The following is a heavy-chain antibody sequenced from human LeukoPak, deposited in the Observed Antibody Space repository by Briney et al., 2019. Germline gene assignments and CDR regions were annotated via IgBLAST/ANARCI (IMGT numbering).Heavy chain of an antibody. CDR2: IRSSGSTI. CDR3: ARVDCSSTSCYEFDY. J-gene: IGHJ4*02. D-gene: IGHD2-2*01. V-gene: IGHV3-48*01. CDR1: GFSFSGYW. Sequence: GGSLRLSCGAFGFSFSGYWMTWVRQVPGKGLEWVSYIRSSGSTIYYADSVKGRFTISRDNAKNSLYLQMNSLRAEDTAVYHCARVDCSSTSCYEFDYWGQGTLVTVSS.